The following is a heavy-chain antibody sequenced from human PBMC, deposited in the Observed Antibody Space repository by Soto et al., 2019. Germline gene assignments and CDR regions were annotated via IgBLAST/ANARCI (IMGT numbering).Heavy chain of an antibody. CDR3: AKPPVRLGELSFFDY. V-gene: IGHV3-30*18. CDR1: GFTFSSYG. D-gene: IGHD3-16*02. CDR2: ISYDGSNK. Sequence: QVQLVESGGGVVQPGRSLRLSCAASGFTFSSYGMHWVRQAPGKGLEGVAVISYDGSNKYYADSVKGRFTISRDNSKNTLYLQMNSLRAEDTAVYYCAKPPVRLGELSFFDYWGQGTLVTVSS. J-gene: IGHJ4*02.